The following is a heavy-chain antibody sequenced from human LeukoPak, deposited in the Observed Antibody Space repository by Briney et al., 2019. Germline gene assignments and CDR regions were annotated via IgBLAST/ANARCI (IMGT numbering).Heavy chain of an antibody. J-gene: IGHJ5*02. V-gene: IGHV1-69*01. CDR1: GGTFSSYA. D-gene: IGHD2-15*01. CDR2: IIPIFGTA. Sequence: ASVKVSCKASGGTFSSYAISWVRQAPGQGLEWMGGIIPIFGTANYAQKFQGRVTITADESTSTAYMELSSLRSEDTAVYYCAREGGKLGYCSGGSCPNWFDPWGPGTLVTVSS. CDR3: AREGGKLGYCSGGSCPNWFDP.